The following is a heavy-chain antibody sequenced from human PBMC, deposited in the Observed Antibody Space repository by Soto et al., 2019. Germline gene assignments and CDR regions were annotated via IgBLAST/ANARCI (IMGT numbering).Heavy chain of an antibody. CDR3: ARGTFNTISFDF. D-gene: IGHD2-2*01. CDR2: IYYTGAA. CDR1: GGSVATGGTY. Sequence: SATLSPTCSVSGGSVATGGTYWSWARLLPGKGLQWVGYIYYTGAAYYNPALQTRVTISLDTSENQFSLKLTSVTAADTAVYYCARGTFNTISFDFWGQGRQVTVSS. J-gene: IGHJ4*02. V-gene: IGHV4-31*03.